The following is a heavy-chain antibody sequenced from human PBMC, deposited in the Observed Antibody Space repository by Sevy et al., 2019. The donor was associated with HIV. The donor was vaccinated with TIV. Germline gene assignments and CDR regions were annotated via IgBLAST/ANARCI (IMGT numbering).Heavy chain of an antibody. V-gene: IGHV3-23*01. CDR3: AKALYYYDSSAYFSHFDS. CDR2: VSGSGAGP. D-gene: IGHD3-22*01. Sequence: GGSLRLSCSASEFTFSKYAMSWVRQAPGKGLEWVASVSGSGAGPNYADSVRGRFTISRENSKDTLYLQMTSLRAEDTAVYYCAKALYYYDSSAYFSHFDSWGQGTPVTVSS. J-gene: IGHJ4*02. CDR1: EFTFSKYA.